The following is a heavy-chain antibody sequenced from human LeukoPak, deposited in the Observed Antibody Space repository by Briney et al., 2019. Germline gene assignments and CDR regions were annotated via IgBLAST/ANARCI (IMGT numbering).Heavy chain of an antibody. CDR2: ISGSGGST. J-gene: IGHJ4*02. CDR1: GFTFSSYA. V-gene: IGHV3-23*01. D-gene: IGHD1-26*01. CDR3: ANDFELRMGYFDY. Sequence: GGSLRLSCAASGFTFSSYAMSWVRQAPGKGLEWVSAISGSGGSTYYADSVKGRFTISRDNSKNTLYLQMNSLRAEDTAVYYCANDFELRMGYFDYWGQGTLLTVSS.